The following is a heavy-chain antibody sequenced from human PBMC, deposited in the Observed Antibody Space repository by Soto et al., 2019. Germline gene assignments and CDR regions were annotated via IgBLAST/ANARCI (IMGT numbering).Heavy chain of an antibody. CDR1: GGSFSGYF. J-gene: IGHJ4*02. D-gene: IGHD7-27*01. CDR2: ISHIGST. CDR3: ARGRNWGFPFGY. V-gene: IGHV4-34*01. Sequence: PSETLSLTCAVQGGSFSGYFWNWIRQPPGKGLEWIGEISHIGSTNYNPSLKSRVTISVDTSKSQFSLKVRSVTAADTAVYYCARGRNWGFPFGYWRQGNLVTVSS.